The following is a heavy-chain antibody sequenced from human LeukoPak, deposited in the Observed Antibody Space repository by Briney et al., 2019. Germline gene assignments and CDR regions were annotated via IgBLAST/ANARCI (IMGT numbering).Heavy chain of an antibody. J-gene: IGHJ4*02. V-gene: IGHV3-30-3*01. Sequence: GGSLRLSCAASGFTFSSYAMHWVRQAPGKGLEWVAVISYDGSNKYYADSVKGRFTISRDNSKNTLYLQMNSLRAEDTAVYYCARDGPRLVVDYWGQGTLVTVSS. CDR1: GFTFSSYA. CDR2: ISYDGSNK. CDR3: ARDGPRLVVDY. D-gene: IGHD6-6*01.